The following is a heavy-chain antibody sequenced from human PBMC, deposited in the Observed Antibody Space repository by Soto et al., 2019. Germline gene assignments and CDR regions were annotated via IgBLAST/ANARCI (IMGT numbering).Heavy chain of an antibody. V-gene: IGHV2-5*02. D-gene: IGHD3-10*01. CDR2: IYWDDAK. J-gene: IGHJ4*02. Sequence: QITLKESGPTLVKSTQTLTLTCTFSGFSLSTSGVGVGWIRQPPGKALEWLALIYWDDAKRYSPSLKSRLTITKDTSKNQVVLTMTNMDPVDTATYYCAYSRYTGSGVDYWGQGTLVTVSS. CDR3: AYSRYTGSGVDY. CDR1: GFSLSTSGVG.